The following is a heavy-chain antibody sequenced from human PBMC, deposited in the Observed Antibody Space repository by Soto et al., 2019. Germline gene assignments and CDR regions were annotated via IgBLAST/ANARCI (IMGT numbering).Heavy chain of an antibody. D-gene: IGHD6-13*01. Sequence: QSQTLSLTCAVSGGSISSANYWDWIRQPPGKGLEWIGSVYYTGSTYYNPSLKSRVTISVDKSKNQFSLKLSSLTAADTAVYYCAGAGTYFLYWGQGALVTVSS. J-gene: IGHJ4*02. V-gene: IGHV4-39*01. CDR3: AGAGTYFLY. CDR2: VYYTGST. CDR1: GGSISSANY.